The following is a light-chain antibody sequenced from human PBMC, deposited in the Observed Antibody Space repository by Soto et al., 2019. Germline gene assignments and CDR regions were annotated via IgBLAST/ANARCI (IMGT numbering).Light chain of an antibody. CDR3: AAWDDSLTGVV. CDR2: SNN. CDR1: SSNIGSNT. V-gene: IGLV1-44*01. Sequence: QSVLTQPPSASGTPGQRVTISCSGSSSNIGSNTVNWYQQLPGTAPKLLIYSNNQRPSGVPGRFSGSKSGTSASLAISGLQSADEADYYCAAWDDSLTGVVFGGGTKVTVL. J-gene: IGLJ2*01.